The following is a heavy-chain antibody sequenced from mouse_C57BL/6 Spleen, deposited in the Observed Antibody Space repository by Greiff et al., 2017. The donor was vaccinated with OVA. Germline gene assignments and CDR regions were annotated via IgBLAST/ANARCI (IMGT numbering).Heavy chain of an antibody. Sequence: QVQLQQSGAELVRPGTSVKVSCKASGYAFTNYLIEWVKQRPGQGLEWIGVINPGSGGTNYNEKFKGKATLTADKSSSTANMQRSSLTSEDTAVYFSARGDYDYALSLAYWGQGTLVTVSA. D-gene: IGHD2-4*01. J-gene: IGHJ3*01. V-gene: IGHV1-54*01. CDR2: INPGSGGT. CDR3: ARGDYDYALSLAY. CDR1: GYAFTNYL.